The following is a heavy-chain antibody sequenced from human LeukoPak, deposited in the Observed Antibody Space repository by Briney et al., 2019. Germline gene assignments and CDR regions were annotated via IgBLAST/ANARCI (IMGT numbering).Heavy chain of an antibody. CDR1: GFTFPSYA. Sequence: GGSLRLSCAASGFTFPSYAMHWVRQAPGKGPEWVANIKQDGSEKYYVDSVKGRFTISRDNAKNSLYLQMNSLRAEDTAVYYCARAPPTNAWGQGTMVTVSS. J-gene: IGHJ3*01. CDR3: ARAPPTNA. CDR2: IKQDGSEK. V-gene: IGHV3-7*04.